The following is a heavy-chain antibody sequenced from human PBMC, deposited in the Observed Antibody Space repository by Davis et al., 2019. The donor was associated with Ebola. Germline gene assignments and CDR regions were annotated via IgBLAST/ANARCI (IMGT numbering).Heavy chain of an antibody. J-gene: IGHJ4*02. CDR2: TSYDGINK. V-gene: IGHV3-30*03. CDR1: GFTFRSYG. CDR3: ARDFCSAGSCYPKS. Sequence: GESLKISCVASGFTFRSYGMHWVRQAPGKGPEWVAVTSYDGINKYYADSVKGRFTISRDNSKDTLYLQMNSLRAEDTAVYYCARDFCSAGSCYPKSWGQGTLVTVSS. D-gene: IGHD2-15*01.